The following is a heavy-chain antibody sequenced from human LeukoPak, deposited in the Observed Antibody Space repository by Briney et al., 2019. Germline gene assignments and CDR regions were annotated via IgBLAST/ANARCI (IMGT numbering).Heavy chain of an antibody. Sequence: GGSLRLSCAASGFTFSSYAMSWVRQAPGKGLEWVSGINESGERTYYADSVKGRFTISRDNSKNTLYLQMNSLRVEDTAIYYCAKGRGYCTGGSCYSDYWGQGTLVTVSS. CDR1: GFTFSSYA. D-gene: IGHD2-15*01. CDR2: INESGERT. V-gene: IGHV3-23*01. CDR3: AKGRGYCTGGSCYSDY. J-gene: IGHJ4*02.